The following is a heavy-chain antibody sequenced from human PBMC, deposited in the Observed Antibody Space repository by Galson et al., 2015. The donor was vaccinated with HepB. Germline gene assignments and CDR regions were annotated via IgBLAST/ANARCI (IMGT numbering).Heavy chain of an antibody. CDR2: IWYDGSNK. V-gene: IGHV3-33*01. D-gene: IGHD6-19*01. CDR1: GFTFSSYG. Sequence: SLRLSCAASGFTFSSYGMHWVRQAPGKGLEWVAVIWYDGSNKYYADSVKGRFTISRDNSKNTLYLQMNSLRAEDTAVYYCARDPSSGWFFDYWGQGTLVTVSS. CDR3: ARDPSSGWFFDY. J-gene: IGHJ4*02.